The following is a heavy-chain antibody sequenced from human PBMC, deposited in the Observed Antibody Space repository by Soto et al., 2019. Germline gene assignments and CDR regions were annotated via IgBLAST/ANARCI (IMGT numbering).Heavy chain of an antibody. CDR2: ISYDGNNK. Sequence: SGWNVRNSARQWVRQAPGMGLDWVTLISYDGNNKYYAASVKGRFTVSRDNSRNTLFLQMTSLRSEDTAIYYCAKDMGDYLMIDSWGQGNWVTGSS. J-gene: IGHJ4*02. CDR3: AKDMGDYLMIDS. D-gene: IGHD4-17*01. CDR1: GWNVRNSA. V-gene: IGHV3-30*18.